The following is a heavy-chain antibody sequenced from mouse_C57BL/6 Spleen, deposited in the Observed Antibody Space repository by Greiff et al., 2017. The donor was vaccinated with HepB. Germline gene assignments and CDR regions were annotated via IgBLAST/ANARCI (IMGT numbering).Heavy chain of an antibody. CDR1: GYTFTSYW. J-gene: IGHJ4*01. V-gene: IGHV1-53*01. CDR3: ARGRDLGYQTYAMDY. Sequence: QVQLQQPGTELVKPGASVKLSCKASGYTFTSYWMHWVKQSPGQGLEWIGNINPSNGGTNYNEKFKSKATLTVDKSSSTAYMQLSSLTSEDSAVYYCARGRDLGYQTYAMDYWGQGTSVTVSS. CDR2: INPSNGGT. D-gene: IGHD3-2*02.